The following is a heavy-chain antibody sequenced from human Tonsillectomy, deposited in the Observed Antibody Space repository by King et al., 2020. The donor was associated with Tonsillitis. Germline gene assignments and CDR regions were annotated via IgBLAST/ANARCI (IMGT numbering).Heavy chain of an antibody. CDR3: AKDVLEYYYYYGMDV. J-gene: IGHJ6*02. Sequence: VQLVESGGGLVQPGRSLRLSCAASGFTFDDYAMHWFRQAPGKGLEWVSGISWNSCSIGYADSVTGRFIISRDNAKNSLYLQMNSLIAEDTALYYCAKDVLEYYYYYGMDVWGQGTTVTVSS. CDR2: ISWNSCSI. CDR1: GFTFDDYA. V-gene: IGHV3-9*01. D-gene: IGHD2-15*01.